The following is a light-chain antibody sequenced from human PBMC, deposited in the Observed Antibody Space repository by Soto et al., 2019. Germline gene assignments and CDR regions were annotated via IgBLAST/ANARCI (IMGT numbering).Light chain of an antibody. Sequence: EIVMTQSPATLSVSPGERATLSCRASQSIRNDLAWYQQKPGQAPRLLIHGASTRATGIPARFSGSGSGTEFTLTISSLQSADFAVYYCQHYNNWPPLTFGGGTKVEIK. CDR2: GAS. CDR3: QHYNNWPPLT. CDR1: QSIRND. J-gene: IGKJ4*01. V-gene: IGKV3-15*01.